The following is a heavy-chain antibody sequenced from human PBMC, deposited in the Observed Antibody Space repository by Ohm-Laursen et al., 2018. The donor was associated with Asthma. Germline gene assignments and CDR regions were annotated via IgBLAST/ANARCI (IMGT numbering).Heavy chain of an antibody. Sequence: SDTLSLTCDVSGDSISGINWWSWVRQSPGKGLQWLAEVSYSGSTNYNPSLESRITVSVDKSKNQLSLTLTSVTAADTAMYYCTRRGGSDPIHFGSWGQGTPVTVSS. CDR1: GDSISGINW. CDR2: VSYSGST. D-gene: IGHD1-26*01. CDR3: TRRGGSDPIHFGS. V-gene: IGHV4-4*02. J-gene: IGHJ4*02.